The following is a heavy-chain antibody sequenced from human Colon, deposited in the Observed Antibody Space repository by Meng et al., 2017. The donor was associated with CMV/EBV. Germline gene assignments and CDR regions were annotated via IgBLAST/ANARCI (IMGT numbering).Heavy chain of an antibody. D-gene: IGHD3-3*01. CDR2: ITTSGNTI. J-gene: IGHJ4*02. Sequence: GGSLRLSCAISGFTFSSYRLSWVRQAPGKGLEWVAFITTSGNTIEYAYSVKGRFTISRDTSKSTVYLQMTNLRADDTAVYYCARPPLGVEIWLFLELWGQGTLVTVSS. CDR1: GFTFSSYR. CDR3: ARPPLGVEIWLFLEL. V-gene: IGHV3-48*01.